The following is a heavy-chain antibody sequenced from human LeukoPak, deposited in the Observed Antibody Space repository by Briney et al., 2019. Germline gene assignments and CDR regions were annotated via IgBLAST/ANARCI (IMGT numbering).Heavy chain of an antibody. CDR1: GFTFSSYW. CDR3: ARGRYVDALRWYFDL. Sequence: GGSLRLSCAVSGFTFSSYWMTWVRQAPGKGLEWVANIKQDGSEKYYVDFVKGRFTISRDNAKSSLYLQMNSLRAEDTAAYYCARGRYVDALRWYFDLWGRGTLVTVSS. J-gene: IGHJ2*01. V-gene: IGHV3-7*03. D-gene: IGHD3-16*01. CDR2: IKQDGSEK.